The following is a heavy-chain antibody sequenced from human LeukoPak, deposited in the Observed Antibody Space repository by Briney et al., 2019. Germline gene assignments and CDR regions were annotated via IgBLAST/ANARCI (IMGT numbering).Heavy chain of an antibody. J-gene: IGHJ4*02. CDR3: AKGGLLWFGEPIEGALDY. D-gene: IGHD3-10*01. Sequence: PGRSLRLSCAASGFTFDDYAMHWVRQAPGKGLEWVSGISWNSGSIGYADSVKGRFTISRDNAKNSLYLQMNSLRAEDTALYYCAKGGLLWFGEPIEGALDYWGQGTLVTVSS. V-gene: IGHV3-9*01. CDR2: ISWNSGSI. CDR1: GFTFDDYA.